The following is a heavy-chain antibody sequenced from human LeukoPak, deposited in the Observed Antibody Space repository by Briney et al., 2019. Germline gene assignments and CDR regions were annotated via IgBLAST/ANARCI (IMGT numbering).Heavy chain of an antibody. J-gene: IGHJ4*02. V-gene: IGHV4-38-2*02. CDR3: ARVGPEYYGSGSYPTSDY. CDR2: IYHSGST. CDR1: GYSISSGYY. D-gene: IGHD3-10*01. Sequence: SETLSLTCTVSGYSISSGYYWGWIRQPPGKGLEWIGSIYHSGSTYYNPSLKSRVTISVDTSKNQFSLKLSSVTAADTAVYYCARVGPEYYGSGSYPTSDYWGQGTLVTVSS.